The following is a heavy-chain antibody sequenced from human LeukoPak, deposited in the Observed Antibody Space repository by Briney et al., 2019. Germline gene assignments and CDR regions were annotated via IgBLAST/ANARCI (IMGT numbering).Heavy chain of an antibody. CDR2: ISYDGSNK. J-gene: IGHJ4*02. V-gene: IGHV3-30-3*01. CDR1: GFTFSSYA. Sequence: GGSLRLSCAASGFTFSSYAMHWVRQAPGKGREGVAVISYDGSNKYYADSVKGRFTVSRDNSKNTLYLQMNSLRAEDTAVYYCARDYYDSSGYYSSPKDYWGQGTLVTVSS. CDR3: ARDYYDSSGYYSSPKDY. D-gene: IGHD3-22*01.